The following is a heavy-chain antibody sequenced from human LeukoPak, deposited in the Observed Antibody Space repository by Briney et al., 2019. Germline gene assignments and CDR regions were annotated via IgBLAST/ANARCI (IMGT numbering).Heavy chain of an antibody. D-gene: IGHD3-3*01. CDR1: GFTFGNYA. J-gene: IGHJ6*03. CDR2: ISGSGGRT. CDR3: AKDAGRFVGWLFHYMHV. Sequence: PGGSLRLSCAASGFTFGNYAMTWVRQAPGKGLEWVSSISGSGGRTLFADSVTGRFTISRDNSKNTLYLQMNTVRAEDTAVYYCAKDAGRFVGWLFHYMHVWGKGT. V-gene: IGHV3-23*01.